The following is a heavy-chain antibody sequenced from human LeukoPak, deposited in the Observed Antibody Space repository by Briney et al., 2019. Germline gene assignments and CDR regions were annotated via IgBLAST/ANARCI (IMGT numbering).Heavy chain of an antibody. J-gene: IGHJ4*02. V-gene: IGHV3-30*04. Sequence: PGRSLRLSCAASGFTFSSYAMHWVRQAPGKGLEWVAVISYDGSNKYYADSVKGRFPISGDDSKNTLYLQMNSLRAEDTAVYYCAPSIAVHWGQGTLVTVSS. CDR2: ISYDGSNK. CDR1: GFTFSSYA. CDR3: APSIAVH. D-gene: IGHD6-19*01.